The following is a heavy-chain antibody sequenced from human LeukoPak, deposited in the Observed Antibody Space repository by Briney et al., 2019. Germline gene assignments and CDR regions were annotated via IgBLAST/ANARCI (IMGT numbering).Heavy chain of an antibody. CDR3: ARDRGSGL. D-gene: IGHD2-15*01. J-gene: IGHJ3*01. V-gene: IGHV3-21*01. CDR1: GFTFSSYG. Sequence: GGSLRLSCAASGFTFSSYGMNWVRQAPGKGLEWVSSISRSGSSIYYADSVKGRFTMSRDNAKNSLYLQMNSLRAEDTAVYYCARDRGSGLWGQGTMVTVSS. CDR2: ISRSGSSI.